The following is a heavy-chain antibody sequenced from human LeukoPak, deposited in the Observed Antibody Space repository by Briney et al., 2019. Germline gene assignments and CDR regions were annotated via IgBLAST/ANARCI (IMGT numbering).Heavy chain of an antibody. J-gene: IGHJ6*02. Sequence: PGRSLRLSCAASGFSFSDHGMHWVRQAPGKGLEWVAAIWYDASNNYYADSVKGRFTISRDNSKNTLYLQMNSLRAEDTAVYFCARDKGIDDYYYYGLDVWGQGTTVTVSS. V-gene: IGHV3-33*01. CDR3: ARDKGIDDYYYYGLDV. CDR2: IWYDASNN. CDR1: GFSFSDHG. D-gene: IGHD2-21*01.